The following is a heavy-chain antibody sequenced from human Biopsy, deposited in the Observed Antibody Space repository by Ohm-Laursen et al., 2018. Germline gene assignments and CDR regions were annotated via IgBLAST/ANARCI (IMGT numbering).Heavy chain of an antibody. V-gene: IGHV4-59*01. J-gene: IGHJ3*01. CDR3: ARVRVWADSEGAFDP. Sequence: GTLSLTCLVSGGSINNFYWSWIRQPPGKGLEWIGIIYYSGNTKYNPSLKSRVTISVDTFRNQFSLKLSSVTAADTAVYYCARVRVWADSEGAFDPWGQGTMVTVSS. D-gene: IGHD1-26*01. CDR1: GGSINNFY. CDR2: IYYSGNT.